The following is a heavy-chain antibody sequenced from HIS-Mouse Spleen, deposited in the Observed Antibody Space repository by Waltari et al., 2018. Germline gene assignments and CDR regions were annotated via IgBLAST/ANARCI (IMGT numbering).Heavy chain of an antibody. J-gene: IGHJ5*02. D-gene: IGHD6-19*01. Sequence: QLQLQESGPGLVKPSETLSLTCTVSGGSISSSSYSWGWIRQPPGKGLEWIGSIYYSGSTYYNPSLKSRVTISVDTSKNQFSLKLSSVTAADTAVYYCARDGYSSGFNWFDPWGQGTLVTVSS. CDR2: IYYSGST. CDR1: GGSISSSSYS. CDR3: ARDGYSSGFNWFDP. V-gene: IGHV4-39*07.